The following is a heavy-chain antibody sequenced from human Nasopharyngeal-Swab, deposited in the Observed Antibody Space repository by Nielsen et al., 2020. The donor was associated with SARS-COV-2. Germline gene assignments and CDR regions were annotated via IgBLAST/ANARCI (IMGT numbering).Heavy chain of an antibody. V-gene: IGHV3-13*01. CDR3: ARGCGSGCPGGMDV. CDR1: DFTFSNKD. Sequence: GGSLRFSCEALDFTFSNKDITWVGKAAGKGLEWVSGIGTAGDTYSQRSVKGRFTISRDNAKKSLYLQMNSQRAGDTALYYCARGCGSGCPGGMDVWGHGTTVTVSS. CDR2: IGTAGDT. J-gene: IGHJ6*02. D-gene: IGHD6-19*01.